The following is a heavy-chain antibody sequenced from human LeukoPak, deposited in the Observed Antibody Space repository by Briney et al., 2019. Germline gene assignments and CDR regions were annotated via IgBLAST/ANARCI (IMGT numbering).Heavy chain of an antibody. CDR2: INHSGST. V-gene: IGHV4-34*01. CDR3: ARGRGGFAVYYFDY. J-gene: IGHJ4*02. CDR1: GGSFSGYY. Sequence: SETLSLTCAVYGGSFSGYYWSWIRQPPGKGLEWIGEINHSGSTNYNPSLKSRVTISVDTSKNQFSLELSSVTAADTAVYYCARGRGGFAVYYFDYWGQGTLVTVSS. D-gene: IGHD6-19*01.